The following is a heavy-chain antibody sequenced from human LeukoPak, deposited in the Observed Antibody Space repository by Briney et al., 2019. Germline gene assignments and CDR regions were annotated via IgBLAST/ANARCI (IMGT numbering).Heavy chain of an antibody. J-gene: IGHJ5*02. Sequence: SETLSLTCAVYGGSFSGYYWSWIRQPPGKGLEWIGEINHSGSTNYSPSLKSRVTISVDTSKNQFSLKLSSVTAADTAVYYCARPKTYDYVWGSYRSNWFDPWGQGTLVTVSS. V-gene: IGHV4-34*01. CDR3: ARPKTYDYVWGSYRSNWFDP. D-gene: IGHD3-16*02. CDR2: INHSGST. CDR1: GGSFSGYY.